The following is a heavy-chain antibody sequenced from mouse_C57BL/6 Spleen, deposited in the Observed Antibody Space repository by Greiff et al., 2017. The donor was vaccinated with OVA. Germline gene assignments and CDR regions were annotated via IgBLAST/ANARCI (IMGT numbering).Heavy chain of an antibody. J-gene: IGHJ4*01. Sequence: DVMLVESGGGLVKPGGSLKLSCAASGFTFSSYAMSWVRQTPEKRLEWVATISDGGSYTYYPDNVKGRFTISRDNAKNNLYLQMSHLKSEDTAMYYCARDEYYYAMDYWGQGTSVTVSS. CDR3: ARDEYYYAMDY. CDR2: ISDGGSYT. CDR1: GFTFSSYA. V-gene: IGHV5-4*01.